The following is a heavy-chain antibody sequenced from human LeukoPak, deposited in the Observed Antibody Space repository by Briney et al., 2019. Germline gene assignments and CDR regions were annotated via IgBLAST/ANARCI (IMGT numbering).Heavy chain of an antibody. D-gene: IGHD3-22*01. Sequence: GGSLRLSCAASGFTFSSYEMNWVRQAPGKGLEWVSYISSSGSTIYYADSVKGRFTISRDNAKNSLYLQMNSLRAEDTAVYYCARDPRGYYYDSSGYYYFDYWGQGTLVTVSS. CDR2: ISSSGSTI. J-gene: IGHJ4*02. CDR1: GFTFSSYE. V-gene: IGHV3-48*03. CDR3: ARDPRGYYYDSSGYYYFDY.